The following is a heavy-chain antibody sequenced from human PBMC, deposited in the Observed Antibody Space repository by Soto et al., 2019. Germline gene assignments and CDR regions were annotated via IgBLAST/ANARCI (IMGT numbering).Heavy chain of an antibody. V-gene: IGHV3-30*03. Sequence: QVQLVESGGGVVQPGRSLRLSCAASGFTFSSYGMHWVRQAPGKGLEWVAVISYDGNNKYYADSVKGRFTISRDNCKNTLFLQMNSLRAEDTAVYYCAILPIAAAGNFDCWGQGTLVTVSS. CDR3: AILPIAAAGNFDC. CDR1: GFTFSSYG. D-gene: IGHD6-13*01. J-gene: IGHJ4*02. CDR2: ISYDGNNK.